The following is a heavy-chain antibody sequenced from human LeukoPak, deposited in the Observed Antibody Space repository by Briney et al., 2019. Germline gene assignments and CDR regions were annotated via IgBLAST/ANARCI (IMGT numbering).Heavy chain of an antibody. V-gene: IGHV3-48*02. CDR1: GLTFVSTT. CDR2: ICNGDIFL. J-gene: IGHJ6*02. Sequence: SGGALRPSSLAPGLTFVSTTVDGPRPAPGEGGGGGSYICNGDIFLYYADSVKGRFTISRDNAKNSLYLQMNSLRDENTAVYYCAREIYAAQPDYDDYYYNYYGMDVWGQGTTVTVSS. D-gene: IGHD4-17*01. CDR3: AREIYAAQPDYDDYYYNYYGMDV.